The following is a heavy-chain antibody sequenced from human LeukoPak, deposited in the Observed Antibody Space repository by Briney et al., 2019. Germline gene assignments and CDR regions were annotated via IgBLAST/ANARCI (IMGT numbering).Heavy chain of an antibody. Sequence: GGSLRLSCAASGFTFSSYAMSWVRQAPGKGLEWVSTISSSGVNTYNADSVKGRFTVSRDNSKNTLYLQMNSLRAEDTAVYYCAKAFNYYDVSGPATGLDLWGRGTLVTVSS. V-gene: IGHV3-23*01. D-gene: IGHD3-22*01. CDR3: AKAFNYYDVSGPATGLDL. CDR1: GFTFSSYA. CDR2: ISSSGVNT. J-gene: IGHJ2*01.